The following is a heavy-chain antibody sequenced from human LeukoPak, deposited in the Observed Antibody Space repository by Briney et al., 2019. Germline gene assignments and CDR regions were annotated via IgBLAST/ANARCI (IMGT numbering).Heavy chain of an antibody. CDR1: GFTISSYG. Sequence: PGTSLRLSCAASGFTISSYGMHWIRQAPGKGLECVALIWYDGDNKYYADSVKGRFTFSRDNSKNTLYLQMNSLRAEDTAVYYCAREISYYDVLTGYRGYFDSWGQGTLVTVSS. CDR2: IWYDGDNK. D-gene: IGHD3-9*01. J-gene: IGHJ4*02. CDR3: AREISYYDVLTGYRGYFDS. V-gene: IGHV3-33*01.